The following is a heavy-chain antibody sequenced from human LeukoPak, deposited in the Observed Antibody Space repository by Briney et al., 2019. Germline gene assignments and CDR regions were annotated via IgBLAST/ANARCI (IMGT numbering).Heavy chain of an antibody. CDR2: IYYNGST. J-gene: IGHJ5*02. CDR1: GGSVGSFS. CDR3: ARAVGYYGSGTSGEAWFDP. V-gene: IGHV4-59*08. D-gene: IGHD3-10*01. Sequence: SETLSLTCKVSGGSVGSFSWSWIRQSPGKGLEGIGFIYYNGSTSYNPSLKSRVAISVDRSKSQFSLRLSSVTAADTALYYCARAVGYYGSGTSGEAWFDPWGQGTLVTVSS.